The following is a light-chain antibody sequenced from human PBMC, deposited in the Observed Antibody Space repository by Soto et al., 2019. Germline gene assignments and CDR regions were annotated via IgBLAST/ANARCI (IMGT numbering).Light chain of an antibody. CDR2: GAS. J-gene: IGKJ1*01. V-gene: IGKV3-20*01. Sequence: EIVLTQSPGTLSLSPGVRATLSCRASQSVDSSFLAWYQQKPGQAPRLLIYGASSRASGIPDRCSGSGSGTDFTLTLSRLEPEDFAVYYCQQYATSSWTFGRGTKVEVK. CDR3: QQYATSSWT. CDR1: QSVDSSF.